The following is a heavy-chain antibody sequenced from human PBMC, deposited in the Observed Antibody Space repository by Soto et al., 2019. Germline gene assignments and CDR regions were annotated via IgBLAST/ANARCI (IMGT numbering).Heavy chain of an antibody. CDR3: SRSRPTGRRDYYYYGMDV. V-gene: IGHV3-30*03. CDR1: GFPFSSFG. J-gene: IGHJ6*02. D-gene: IGHD1-1*01. CDR2: ISNDGSNQ. Sequence: LRLSCFVSGFPFSSFGMHWVRQAPGKGLEWVSSISNDGSNQHYADSVKGRFTISRDNSKNTVYLQLNSLRGEDTAVYYCSRSRPTGRRDYYYYGMDVWGQGTPVTVSS.